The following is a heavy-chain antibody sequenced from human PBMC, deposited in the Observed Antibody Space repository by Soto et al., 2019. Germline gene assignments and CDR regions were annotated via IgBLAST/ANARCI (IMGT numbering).Heavy chain of an antibody. CDR3: ARGADYYDSSGYFVDP. D-gene: IGHD3-22*01. J-gene: IGHJ5*02. CDR2: IIPIFGTA. V-gene: IGHV1-69*13. Sequence: ASVKVSCKASGGTFSSYAISWVRQAPGQGLEWMGGIIPIFGTANYAQKFQGRVTITADESTSTAYMELSSLRSEDTAVYYCARGADYYDSSGYFVDPWGQGTLVTVSS. CDR1: GGTFSSYA.